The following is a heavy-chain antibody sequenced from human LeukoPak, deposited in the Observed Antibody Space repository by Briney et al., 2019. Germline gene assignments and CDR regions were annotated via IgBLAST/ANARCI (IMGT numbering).Heavy chain of an antibody. CDR1: GYTFSSHS. Sequence: GASVKVSCKASGYTFSSHSINWVRQAPGQGLEWMGWISPYNGNTNYAQKLQGRVTMTTDTSTSTAYMELRSLRSDDTAVYYCARGYYGSGSPTSPLDYWGQGTLVTVSS. J-gene: IGHJ4*02. CDR2: ISPYNGNT. D-gene: IGHD3-10*01. CDR3: ARGYYGSGSPTSPLDY. V-gene: IGHV1-18*01.